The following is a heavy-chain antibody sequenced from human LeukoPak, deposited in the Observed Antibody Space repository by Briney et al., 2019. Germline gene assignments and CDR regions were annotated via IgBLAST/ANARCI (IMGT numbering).Heavy chain of an antibody. CDR2: LPPDELGI. D-gene: IGHD2-15*01. V-gene: IGHV3-74*01. J-gene: IGHJ2*01. CDR3: AKVVSTYWYFDL. CDR1: GFTFTNYW. Sequence: PGGSLRLSCAASGFTFTNYWMHWVRQAPGMGLVWVSRLPPDELGIIYADSVKGRFTISRDNSENTLYLQINSLRAEDTAVYYCAKVVSTYWYFDLWGRGTLVTVSS.